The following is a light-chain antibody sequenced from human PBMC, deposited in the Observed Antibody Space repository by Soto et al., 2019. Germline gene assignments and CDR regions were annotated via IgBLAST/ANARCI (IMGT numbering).Light chain of an antibody. J-gene: IGKJ2*01. V-gene: IGKV4-1*01. Sequence: DIVMTQSPDSLAVSLGERATINCKSSQSVLYSSNNKNYLAWYQQRPGQPPKLLIYWASTRESGVSDRFSGSGSETDFTLTITSLQAEDVAVYYCQQYESTPPNFGQGTKLEI. CDR2: WAS. CDR1: QSVLYSSNNKNY. CDR3: QQYESTPPN.